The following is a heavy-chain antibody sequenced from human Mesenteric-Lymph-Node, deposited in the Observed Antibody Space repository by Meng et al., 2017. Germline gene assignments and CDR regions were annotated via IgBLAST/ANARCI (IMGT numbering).Heavy chain of an antibody. J-gene: IGHJ4*02. Sequence: VRLREAGGEVEGPGSAGKVSFKASGRTFGSNSISWVRQALGQGLEWMGGIIPIFGTANYAQKFQGRVTITADESTSTAYMELSSLRSEDTAVYYCARIPYDSSGYYGAGFDYWGQGTLVTVSS. CDR1: GRTFGSNS. CDR2: IIPIFGTA. CDR3: ARIPYDSSGYYGAGFDY. D-gene: IGHD3-22*01. V-gene: IGHV1-69*01.